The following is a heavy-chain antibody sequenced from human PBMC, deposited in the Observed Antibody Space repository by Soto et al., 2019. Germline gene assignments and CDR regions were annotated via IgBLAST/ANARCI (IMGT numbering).Heavy chain of an antibody. CDR3: ARSIAAAALYYFDY. CDR1: GGTFSSYA. V-gene: IGHV1-69*13. CDR2: IIPIFGTA. Sequence: SVKVSCKASGGTFSSYAISWVRQAPGQGLKWMGGIIPIFGTANYAQKFQGRVTITADESTSTAYMELSSLRSEDTAVYYCARSIAAAALYYFDYWGQGTLVTVSS. J-gene: IGHJ4*02. D-gene: IGHD6-13*01.